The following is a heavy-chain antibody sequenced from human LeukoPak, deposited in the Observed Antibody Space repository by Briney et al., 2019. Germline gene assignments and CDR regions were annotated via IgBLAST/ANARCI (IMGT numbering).Heavy chain of an antibody. Sequence: GASVKVSCKASGGTFSSYAISWVRQAPGQGLEWMGRIIPILGIANYAQKFQGRVTITADKSTSTAYMELSSLRSEDTAVYYCARDTGYGYGHDHDYWGQGTLVTVSS. J-gene: IGHJ4*02. D-gene: IGHD5-18*01. V-gene: IGHV1-69*04. CDR3: ARDTGYGYGHDHDY. CDR1: GGTFSSYA. CDR2: IIPILGIA.